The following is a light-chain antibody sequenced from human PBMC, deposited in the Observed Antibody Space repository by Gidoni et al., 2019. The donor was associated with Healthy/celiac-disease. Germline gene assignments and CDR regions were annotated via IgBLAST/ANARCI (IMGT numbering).Light chain of an antibody. Sequence: EIVLTQSPATLSLSPGERATLSCRASQSVSHYLAWYQQKPGQTPRLLIYDASNRATGNPARLSGRGLGKDFPPTNRSLRTEDFGVYYGQERKKWARGGGAMYTFGQGTKLEIK. CDR1: QSVSHY. CDR2: DAS. V-gene: IGKV3-11*01. J-gene: IGKJ2*01. CDR3: QERKKWARGGGAMYT.